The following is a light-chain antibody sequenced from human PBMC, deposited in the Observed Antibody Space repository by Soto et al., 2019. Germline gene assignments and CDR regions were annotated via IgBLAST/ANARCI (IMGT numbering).Light chain of an antibody. CDR2: DTS. V-gene: IGKV3-15*01. J-gene: IGKJ5*01. CDR3: QQYNTWRSIS. CDR1: QSVNNN. Sequence: EIVMTQSPATLSVSPGERATLSCRASQSVNNNLAWYQHKPGQPPRLLIYDTSTRAAGVPARFTGSGSGTDFTLTISSLQSEDFAVYYCQQYNTWRSISFGQGTRLEI.